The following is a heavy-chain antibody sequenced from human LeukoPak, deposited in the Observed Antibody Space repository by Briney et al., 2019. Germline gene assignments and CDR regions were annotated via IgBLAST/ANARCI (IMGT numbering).Heavy chain of an antibody. J-gene: IGHJ6*02. CDR3: ARDAVDTANAV. CDR1: GFTVSSNY. V-gene: IGHV3-53*01. Sequence: GGSLRLSCAASGFTVSSNYMSWVRQAPGKGLEWVSVIYSGGSTYYADSVKGRFTISRDNSKNTLYLQMNSLRAEDTAVYYCARDAVDTANAVWGQGTTVTVSS. D-gene: IGHD5-18*01. CDR2: IYSGGST.